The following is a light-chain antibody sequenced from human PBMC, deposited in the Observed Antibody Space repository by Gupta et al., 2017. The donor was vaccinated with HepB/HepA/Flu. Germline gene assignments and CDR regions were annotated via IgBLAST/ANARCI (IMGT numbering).Light chain of an antibody. CDR2: WAS. CDR1: QSVLYSSNNKNY. CDR3: QQYYSNPLT. V-gene: IGKV4-1*01. J-gene: IGKJ4*01. Sequence: DIVMTQSPETLAVSLGERATINCKSSQSVLYSSNNKNYFGWYQQKPGQPPKLLISWASTRESGVPDRFRGSGSGTDFTLTISSLQAEDVAVYYCQQYYSNPLTFGGGTKVEIK.